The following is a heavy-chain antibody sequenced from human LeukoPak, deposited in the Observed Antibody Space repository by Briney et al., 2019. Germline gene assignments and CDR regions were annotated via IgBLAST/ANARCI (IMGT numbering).Heavy chain of an antibody. Sequence: GGSLRLSCAASGFTFSSYSMNWVRQAPGKGLEWVSSISSSSSYIYYADSVKGRFTISRDNAKNSLYLQMNSLRAEDTAVYYCAKPPQGIAAAGTGSFDYWGQGTLVTLSP. CDR3: AKPPQGIAAAGTGSFDY. J-gene: IGHJ4*02. CDR2: ISSSSSYI. D-gene: IGHD6-13*01. V-gene: IGHV3-21*01. CDR1: GFTFSSYS.